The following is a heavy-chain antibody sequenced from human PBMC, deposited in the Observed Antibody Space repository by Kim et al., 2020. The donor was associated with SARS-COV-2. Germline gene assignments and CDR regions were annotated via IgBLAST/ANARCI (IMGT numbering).Heavy chain of an antibody. J-gene: IGHJ4*02. Sequence: GGSLRLSCAASGFTFSNYGIHWVRQAPGKGLEWVAVIWYDGSIKYYADSVKGRFTISRDNSENTLYLQINSLRAEDTAVYYCAKGGDTAMATTRYYFDYWGQGTLVTVSS. CDR2: IWYDGSIK. D-gene: IGHD5-18*01. V-gene: IGHV3-33*06. CDR1: GFTFSNYG. CDR3: AKGGDTAMATTRYYFDY.